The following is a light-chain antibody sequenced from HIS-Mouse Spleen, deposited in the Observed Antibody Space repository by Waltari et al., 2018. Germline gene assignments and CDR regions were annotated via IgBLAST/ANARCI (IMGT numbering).Light chain of an antibody. Sequence: QSVLTQPPSASGTPGQRVTISCSGSSSNIGSNYAYWYQQLPGTAPKLLIYRNNQPPSGVPDRFSGAQSGNSASLAISGLRSEDEAEYYCAAWDDSLCGVVFGGGTKLTVL. CDR3: AAWDDSLCGVV. CDR1: SSNIGSNY. CDR2: RNN. J-gene: IGLJ2*01. V-gene: IGLV1-47*01.